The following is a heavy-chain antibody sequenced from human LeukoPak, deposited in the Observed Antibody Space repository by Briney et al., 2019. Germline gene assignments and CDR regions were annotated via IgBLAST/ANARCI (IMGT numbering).Heavy chain of an antibody. CDR2: IYYSGST. CDR3: ARGAIVVVPAAMVSSWFDP. J-gene: IGHJ5*02. D-gene: IGHD2-2*01. V-gene: IGHV4-59*01. CDR1: GGSISSYY. Sequence: PSETLSLTCTVSGGSISSYYWSWIRQPPGKGLEWIGYIYYSGSTNYNPSLKSRVTISIDTSKNQFSLKLSSVTAADTAVYYCARGAIVVVPAAMVSSWFDPWGQGTLVTVSS.